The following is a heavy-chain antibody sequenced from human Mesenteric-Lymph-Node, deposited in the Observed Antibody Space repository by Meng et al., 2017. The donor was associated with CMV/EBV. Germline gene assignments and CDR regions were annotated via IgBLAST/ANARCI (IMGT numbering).Heavy chain of an antibody. V-gene: IGHV4-59*01. D-gene: IGHD2-2*01. CDR2: IYYSGST. CDR3: ARGGISCRSTSCHRDDYYYGMDV. Sequence: GSLRLSCTVSGGSISSYYWSWIRQPPGKGLEWIGYIYYSGSTNYNPSLKSRVTISVDTSKNQFSLKLSSVTAADTAVYYCARGGISCRSTSCHRDDYYYGMDVWGQGTLVTVSS. CDR1: GGSISSYY. J-gene: IGHJ6*02.